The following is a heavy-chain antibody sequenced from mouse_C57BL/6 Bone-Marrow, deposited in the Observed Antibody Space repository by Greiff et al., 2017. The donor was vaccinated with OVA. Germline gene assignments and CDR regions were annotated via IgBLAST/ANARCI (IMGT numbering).Heavy chain of an antibody. CDR1: GYTFTSYC. CDR3: ATTVVPFAY. CDR2: IYPRSGNT. D-gene: IGHD1-1*01. V-gene: IGHV1-81*01. Sequence: LVESGAELARPGASVKLSCKASGYTFTSYCISWVKQRTGQGLEWIGEIYPRSGNTYYNEKFKGKATLTADKSSSTAYMELRSLTSEDSAVYFCATTVVPFAYWGQGTLVTVSA. J-gene: IGHJ3*01.